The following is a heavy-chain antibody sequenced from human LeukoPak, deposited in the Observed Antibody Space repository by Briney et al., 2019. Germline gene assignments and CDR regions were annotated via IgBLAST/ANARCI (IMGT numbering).Heavy chain of an antibody. CDR2: ISYDGSNK. CDR3: ARGQGYQLLPFDY. Sequence: GGSLRLSCAASGFTFSNYAMHWVRQAPGKGLEWVAIISYDGSNKYYADSVKGRFTISRDNSKNTLYLQMNSLRADDTAVYYCARGQGYQLLPFDYWGQGTLVTVSS. J-gene: IGHJ4*02. D-gene: IGHD2-2*01. V-gene: IGHV3-30*04. CDR1: GFTFSNYA.